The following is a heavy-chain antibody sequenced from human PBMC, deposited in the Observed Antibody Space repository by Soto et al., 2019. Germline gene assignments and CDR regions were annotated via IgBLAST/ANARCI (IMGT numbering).Heavy chain of an antibody. CDR3: ARVYSSSSGRAIDY. J-gene: IGHJ4*02. CDR2: IKQDGSEK. V-gene: IGHV3-7*01. Sequence: HPGGSLRLSCAASGFIFSNYWMTWVRQAPGKGLEWVANIKQDGSEKNYVDSVKGRFTISRDNAKNSLYMQMNSLRAEDTAVYYCARVYSSSSGRAIDYWGQGTLVTVSS. CDR1: GFIFSNYW. D-gene: IGHD6-6*01.